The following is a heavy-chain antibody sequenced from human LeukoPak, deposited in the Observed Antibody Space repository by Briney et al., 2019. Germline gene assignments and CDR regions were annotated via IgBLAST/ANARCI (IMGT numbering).Heavy chain of an antibody. CDR3: ARGIAAIYYYYMDV. CDR1: GYTFTSYD. D-gene: IGHD6-13*01. Sequence: ASVKVTCKASGYTFTSYDINWVRQATGQGLEWMGWMNPNSGNTGYAQKFQGRVTMTRDTSISTAYMELSRLRSDDTAVYYCARGIAAIYYYYMDVWGKGTTVTVSS. J-gene: IGHJ6*03. CDR2: MNPNSGNT. V-gene: IGHV1-8*01.